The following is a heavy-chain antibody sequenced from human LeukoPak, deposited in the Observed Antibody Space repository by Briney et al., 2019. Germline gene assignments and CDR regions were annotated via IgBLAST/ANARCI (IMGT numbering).Heavy chain of an antibody. Sequence: SETLSLTCTVSGGSISSSSYYWGWIRQPPGKGLEWIGSIYYSGSTYYNPSLKSRVTISVDTSKNQFSLKLSSVTAADTAVYYYARLTMPPLRLAREYWGQGTLVTVSS. CDR2: IYYSGST. CDR1: GGSISSSSYY. D-gene: IGHD3-3*01. J-gene: IGHJ4*02. V-gene: IGHV4-39*01. CDR3: ARLTMPPLRLAREY.